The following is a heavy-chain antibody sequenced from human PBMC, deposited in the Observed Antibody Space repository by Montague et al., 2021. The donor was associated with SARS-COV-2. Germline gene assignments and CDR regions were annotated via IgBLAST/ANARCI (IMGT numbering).Heavy chain of an antibody. CDR3: VRDGGNWYYFDY. Sequence: SETLSLTCAVSAGSISSSNWWSWVRQPAGKGLEWIGHIYASGSTNYSPSLKSRVRLSIDNPKNQFSLKLESLTAADTAVYYCVRDGGNWYYFDYWGQGALVTVSS. D-gene: IGHD3-16*01. J-gene: IGHJ4*02. V-gene: IGHV4-4*02. CDR2: IYASGST. CDR1: AGSISSSNW.